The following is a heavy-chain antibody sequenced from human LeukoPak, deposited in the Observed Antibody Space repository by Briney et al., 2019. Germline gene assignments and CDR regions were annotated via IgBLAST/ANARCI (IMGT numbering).Heavy chain of an antibody. J-gene: IGHJ4*02. Sequence: GGTLRLSCATSGFTFSTYDINWVRQAPGKGLEWVSAISGSDATTYYADSVKGRFTISRDSSKNTVFLQMNNLRADDTAVYFCAKEKWLRFDSWGQGTLVTVSS. V-gene: IGHV3-23*01. CDR3: AKEKWLRFDS. D-gene: IGHD5-12*01. CDR2: ISGSDATT. CDR1: GFTFSTYD.